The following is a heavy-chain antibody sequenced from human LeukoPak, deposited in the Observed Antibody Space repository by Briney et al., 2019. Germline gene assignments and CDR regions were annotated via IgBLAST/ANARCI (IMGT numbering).Heavy chain of an antibody. CDR3: ARDRTYYYDSSGYYNPLEYNYGMDV. CDR2: ITSSSSYI. D-gene: IGHD3-22*01. CDR1: GFTFSSYS. J-gene: IGHJ6*02. Sequence: GVSLRLSCAASGFTFSSYSMNWVRQAPGKGLEGVSSITSSSSYIYYADSVKGRFNISRDNDKNSLYLQMTSLRAEVTAVYYCARDRTYYYDSSGYYNPLEYNYGMDVWGQGTTVTVSS. V-gene: IGHV3-21*01.